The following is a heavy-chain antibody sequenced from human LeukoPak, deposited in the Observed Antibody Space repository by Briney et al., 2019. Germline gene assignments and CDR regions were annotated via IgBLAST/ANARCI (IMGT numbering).Heavy chain of an antibody. V-gene: IGHV3-48*03. J-gene: IGHJ3*02. D-gene: IGHD6-19*01. CDR1: GFTFSSYE. CDR2: ISSSGTTM. Sequence: AGGSLRLSCAASGFTFSSYEMNWVRQAPGKGLEWVSYISSSGTTMFYADSLKGRFTISRDNAKNSLYLQMNSLRAEDTAVYYCARKGQWLGRGTFDIWGQGTVVTVSS. CDR3: ARKGQWLGRGTFDI.